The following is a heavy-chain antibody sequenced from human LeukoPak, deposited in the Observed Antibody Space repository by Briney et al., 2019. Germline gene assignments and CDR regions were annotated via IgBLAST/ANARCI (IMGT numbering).Heavy chain of an antibody. J-gene: IGHJ4*02. D-gene: IGHD4-17*01. CDR3: ARDREEYGDPLHFDY. CDR1: GGSISSGSYY. V-gene: IGHV4-61*02. Sequence: SETLSLTCTLSGGSISSGSYYWSWSRQPAGKGREWIWRIYTSGSTNYNPSPKRRVTISVDTSKNQFSRKLSSVTAADTAVYYCARDREEYGDPLHFDYWGQGTLVTVSS. CDR2: IYTSGST.